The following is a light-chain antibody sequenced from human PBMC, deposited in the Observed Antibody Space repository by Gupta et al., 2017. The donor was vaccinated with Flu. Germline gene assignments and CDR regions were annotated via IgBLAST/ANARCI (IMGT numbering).Light chain of an antibody. CDR3: QAWDNNTGF. Sequence: SYELTQPPSVSVSPGQTANITCSGHDLGGKYASWYQQKPGQSPVLLIYEDTRRPSGIPERFSASNSGNTATLTISGTQAVDEADYYCQAWDNNTGFFGTGTEVTVL. J-gene: IGLJ1*01. CDR2: EDT. CDR1: DLGGKY. V-gene: IGLV3-1*01.